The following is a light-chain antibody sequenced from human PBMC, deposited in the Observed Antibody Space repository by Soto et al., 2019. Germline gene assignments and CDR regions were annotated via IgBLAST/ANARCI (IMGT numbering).Light chain of an antibody. J-gene: IGKJ3*01. Sequence: EIVLPQSPGTLSLSPGERATLSCRASQSVSSSFLAWYQQKPGQAPRLLIYAASRRATGIPDRFSGSGSGTDFTLTISRLEPEDFAVYYCQQYGSSVFSFGPGTKVDI. CDR1: QSVSSSF. CDR3: QQYGSSVFS. V-gene: IGKV3-20*01. CDR2: AAS.